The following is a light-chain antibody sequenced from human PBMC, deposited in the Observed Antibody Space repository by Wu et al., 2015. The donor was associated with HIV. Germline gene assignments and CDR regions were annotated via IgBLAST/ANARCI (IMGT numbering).Light chain of an antibody. Sequence: EIVLTQSPINVSVSPGERATLSCRASQSVSSYLAWYQQKPGQAPRLLIYDASNRAAGIPARFSGSGSGTDFTLTISSLEPEDFAIYYCQQHNNWPLTFGQGTRLEIK. J-gene: IGKJ5*01. CDR1: QSVSSY. CDR2: DAS. CDR3: QQHNNWPLT. V-gene: IGKV3-11*01.